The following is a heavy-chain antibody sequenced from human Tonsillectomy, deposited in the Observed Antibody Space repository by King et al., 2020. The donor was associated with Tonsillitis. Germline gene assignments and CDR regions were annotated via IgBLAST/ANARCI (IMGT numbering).Heavy chain of an antibody. CDR1: GASITSDGFC. J-gene: IGHJ4*02. V-gene: IGHV4-31*01. D-gene: IGHD5-24*01. Sequence: VQLQESGPGLVKPSQTLSLTCTVSGASITSDGFCWNWIRHHPGKGLEWIGYIFYSGITYYNPSLKTLVSLSVDTSKNQFSLKLNSETAADTAVYYCARGDRYYFDYWGQGTLVAVSS. CDR2: IFYSGIT. CDR3: ARGDRYYFDY.